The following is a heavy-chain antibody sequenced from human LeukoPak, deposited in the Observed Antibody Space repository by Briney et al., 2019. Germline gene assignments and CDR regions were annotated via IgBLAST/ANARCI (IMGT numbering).Heavy chain of an antibody. Sequence: SGPTLVKPTQTLTLTCTFSGFSLSTSGVGVGWIRQPPGKALEWLAVIYWDDDKRYSPSLKSRLTITKDTFKKQVVLTVTNMDPVDTATYYCAHSLPTWGYSSAWQKVYYFDYWGQGTLVTVSS. CDR1: GFSLSTSGVG. J-gene: IGHJ4*02. CDR2: IYWDDDK. D-gene: IGHD6-19*01. V-gene: IGHV2-5*02. CDR3: AHSLPTWGYSSAWQKVYYFDY.